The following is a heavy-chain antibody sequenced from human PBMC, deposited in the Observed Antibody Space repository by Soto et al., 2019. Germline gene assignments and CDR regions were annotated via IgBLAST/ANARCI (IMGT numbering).Heavy chain of an antibody. CDR3: AGPDNWGYQEAFDI. CDR2: INPNSGGT. CDR1: GYTFTGYY. J-gene: IGHJ3*02. D-gene: IGHD7-27*01. V-gene: IGHV1-2*02. Sequence: ASVKVSCKASGYTFTGYYMHWVRQAPGQGLEWMGWINPNSGGTNYVQKFQGRVTMTRDTSISTAYMELSRLRSDDTAVYYCAGPDNWGYQEAFDIWGQGTMVTVSS.